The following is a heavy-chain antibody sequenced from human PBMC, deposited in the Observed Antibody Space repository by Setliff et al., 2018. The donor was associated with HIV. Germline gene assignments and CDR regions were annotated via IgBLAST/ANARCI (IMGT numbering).Heavy chain of an antibody. V-gene: IGHV3-7*03. J-gene: IGHJ4*02. D-gene: IGHD6-13*01. CDR2: IKQDGSVK. CDR1: GFIFSSYA. Sequence: GGSLRLSCAASGFIFSSYAMHWVRQAPGKGLEWVANIKQDGSVKNYVDSVRGRFTISRDNAENSLFLQMTGLRPEDTAMYYCARDRWFSNNWYSDYWGQGALVTVSS. CDR3: ARDRWFSNNWYSDY.